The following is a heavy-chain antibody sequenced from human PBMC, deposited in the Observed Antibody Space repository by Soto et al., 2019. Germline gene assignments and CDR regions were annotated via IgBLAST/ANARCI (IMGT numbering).Heavy chain of an antibody. Sequence: QVQLQQWGAGLLKPSETLSLTCAVYGGSFSGYYWSWIRQPPGKGLGWIGEINHSGSTNYNPSLTSRVPLPVDTSKTQFSLKLSSVTAADTAVYYCAREYGGNSGTFDYWGQGTLITVSS. V-gene: IGHV4-34*01. CDR3: AREYGGNSGTFDY. CDR1: GGSFSGYY. CDR2: INHSGST. D-gene: IGHD2-21*02. J-gene: IGHJ4*02.